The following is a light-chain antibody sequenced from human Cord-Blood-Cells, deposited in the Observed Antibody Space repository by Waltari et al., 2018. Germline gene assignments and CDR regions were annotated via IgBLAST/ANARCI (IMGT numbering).Light chain of an antibody. Sequence: QSVLTQPPSASGTPGQRVTISCSRSRSNIGSNYVYWYQQLPGTAPKLLIYRNNQRPSGVPDRFSGSKSGTSASLAISGLRSEDEADYYCAAWDDSLSAWVFGGGTKLTVL. CDR1: RSNIGSNY. V-gene: IGLV1-47*01. CDR2: RNN. J-gene: IGLJ3*02. CDR3: AAWDDSLSAWV.